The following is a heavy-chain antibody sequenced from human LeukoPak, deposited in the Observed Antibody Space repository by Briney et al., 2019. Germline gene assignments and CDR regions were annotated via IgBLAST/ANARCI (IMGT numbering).Heavy chain of an antibody. D-gene: IGHD4-17*01. V-gene: IGHV4-59*01. CDR3: ARVHGDYTGFDY. Sequence: SETLSLTCTVSGGSISGYYWNWIRQPPGRGLEWIGFIYYTGRTTYNPSLKSRVTISVDTSKNQFSLKLSSVTAADTAVYYCARVHGDYTGFDYWGQGTLVTVSS. CDR1: GGSISGYY. J-gene: IGHJ4*02. CDR2: IYYTGRT.